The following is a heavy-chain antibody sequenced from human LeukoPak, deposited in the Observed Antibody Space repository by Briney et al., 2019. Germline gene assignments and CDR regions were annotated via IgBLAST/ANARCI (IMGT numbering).Heavy chain of an antibody. J-gene: IGHJ5*02. V-gene: IGHV1-2*02. CDR3: ARVGWFGESLNWFDP. Sequence: ASVKVSCKASGYTFTSYGISWVRQAPGQGLEWMGWINPNSGGTNYAQKFQGRVTMTRDTSISTAYVELSRLRSDDTAVYYCARVGWFGESLNWFDPWGQGTLVTVSS. CDR1: GYTFTSYG. CDR2: INPNSGGT. D-gene: IGHD3-10*01.